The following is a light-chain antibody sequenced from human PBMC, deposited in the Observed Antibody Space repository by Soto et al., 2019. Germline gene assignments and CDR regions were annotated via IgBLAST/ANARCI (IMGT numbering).Light chain of an antibody. CDR3: QQRSNWLT. J-gene: IGKJ4*01. Sequence: EIEVTQSPATLSLSPGERATLSCRASQSVSSYLAWYQQKPGQAPRLLIYDASNMATGIPARFSGSGSGTDFTRTISSLEPEEFAVYYCQQRSNWLTFGGGTKVAIK. V-gene: IGKV3-11*01. CDR2: DAS. CDR1: QSVSSY.